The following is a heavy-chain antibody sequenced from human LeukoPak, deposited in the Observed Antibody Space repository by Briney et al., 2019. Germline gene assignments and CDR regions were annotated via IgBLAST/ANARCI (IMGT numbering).Heavy chain of an antibody. CDR1: GYIFTSYY. Sequence: GASVKVSCKASGYIFTSYYMHWVRQAPGQGLEWMGWTNPNTGSTNFAQKFQGRVAMMRATSITTFYMELNSLRSDDTAVYYCARSVSISPMFDYWGQGTLIPVSS. J-gene: IGHJ4*02. CDR3: ARSVSISPMFDY. CDR2: TNPNTGST. D-gene: IGHD2-21*01. V-gene: IGHV1-2*02.